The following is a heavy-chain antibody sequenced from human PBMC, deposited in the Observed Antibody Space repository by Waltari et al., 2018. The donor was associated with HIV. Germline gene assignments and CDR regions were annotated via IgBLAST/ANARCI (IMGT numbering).Heavy chain of an antibody. Sequence: QVQLVQSGAEVKKPGSSVKVSCKASGGTFSSYAISWVRQAPGQGLEWMGGMVPIFGTPNYAQKLQGRVTITADESTSTAYMWLSSLRSEDTAVYYCARNMATANDAFDIWGQGTMVTVSS. CDR3: ARNMATANDAFDI. CDR2: MVPIFGTP. D-gene: IGHD5-18*01. J-gene: IGHJ3*02. CDR1: GGTFSSYA. V-gene: IGHV1-69*01.